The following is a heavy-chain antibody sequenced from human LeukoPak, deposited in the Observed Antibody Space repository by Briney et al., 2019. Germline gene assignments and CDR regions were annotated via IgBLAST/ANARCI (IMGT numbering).Heavy chain of an antibody. CDR1: GGTFSSYA. Sequence: SVTVSCKASGGTFSSYAMSWVRQAPGQGLEWMGRIIPIFGIANYAQKFQGRVTITADKSTSTAYMELSSLRSEDTAVYYCAGPFGVVSPEDYYGMDVWGQGTTVTVSS. CDR3: AGPFGVVSPEDYYGMDV. CDR2: IIPIFGIA. V-gene: IGHV1-69*04. D-gene: IGHD3-3*01. J-gene: IGHJ6*02.